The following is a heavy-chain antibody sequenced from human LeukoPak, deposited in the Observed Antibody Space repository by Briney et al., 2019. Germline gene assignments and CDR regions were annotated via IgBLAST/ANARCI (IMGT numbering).Heavy chain of an antibody. CDR3: AAYSSSWPHFDY. CDR2: IYYSGST. Sequence: PSETLSLTCTVSGGSISSYYWSWIPQPPGKGLEWIGYIYYSGSTNYNPSLKSRVTISVDTSKNQFSLKLSSVTAADTAVYYCAAYSSSWPHFDYWGQGTLVTVSS. V-gene: IGHV4-59*01. CDR1: GGSISSYY. J-gene: IGHJ4*02. D-gene: IGHD6-13*01.